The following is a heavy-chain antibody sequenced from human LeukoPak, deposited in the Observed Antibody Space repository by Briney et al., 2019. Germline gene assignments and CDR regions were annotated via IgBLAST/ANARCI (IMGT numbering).Heavy chain of an antibody. D-gene: IGHD3-22*01. CDR1: GGSISSSTDY. V-gene: IGHV3-11*04. J-gene: IGHJ3*02. Sequence: LSLTCTVSGGSISSSTDYWGWIRQPPGKGLEWVSYISSSGSTIYYADSVKGRFTISRDNAKNSLYLQMNSLRAEDTAVYYCARDPPPRYYYDSAHRWDDAFDIWGQGTMVTVSS. CDR3: ARDPPPRYYYDSAHRWDDAFDI. CDR2: ISSSGSTI.